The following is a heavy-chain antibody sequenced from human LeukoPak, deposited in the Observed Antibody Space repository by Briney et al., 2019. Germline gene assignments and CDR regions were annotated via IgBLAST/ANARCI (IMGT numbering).Heavy chain of an antibody. Sequence: GSLRLSCAASGFTFSSDAMSWVRQAPGKGLEWVSAISGSGGSTYYADSVKGRFTISRDNSKNTLYLQMNSLRAEDTAVYYCAKGGAYGSGSYLDYWGQGTLVTVSS. V-gene: IGHV3-23*01. CDR2: ISGSGGST. CDR3: AKGGAYGSGSYLDY. J-gene: IGHJ4*02. D-gene: IGHD3-10*01. CDR1: GFTFSSDA.